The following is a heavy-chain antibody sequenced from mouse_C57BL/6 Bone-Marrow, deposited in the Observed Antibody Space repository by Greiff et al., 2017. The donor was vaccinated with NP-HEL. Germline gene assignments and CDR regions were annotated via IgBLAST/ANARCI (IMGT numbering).Heavy chain of an antibody. CDR2: IDPETGGT. J-gene: IGHJ3*01. CDR3: TRIGTRAY. Sequence: QVQLQQSGAELVRPGASVTLSCKASGYTFTDYEMHWVKQTPVHGLEWIGAIDPETGGTAYNQKFKGKAILTADKSSSTAYMELRSLTSEDSAVYYCTRIGTRAYWGQGTLVTVSA. CDR1: GYTFTDYE. V-gene: IGHV1-15*01. D-gene: IGHD4-1*01.